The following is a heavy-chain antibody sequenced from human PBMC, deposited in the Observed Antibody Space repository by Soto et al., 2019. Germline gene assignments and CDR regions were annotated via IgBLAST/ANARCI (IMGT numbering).Heavy chain of an antibody. CDR3: ARGIYDTSVGTAFDV. CDR2: TYYRSKCYN. CDR1: GDSVPSDTVV. D-gene: IGHD3-22*01. Sequence: SQTLSLTCAISGDSVPSDTVVWNWIRQSPSRGLEWLGRTYYRSKCYNEYVVFVKSRITINQDTSKNQYSLQLNSVTPDDTAVYYCARGIYDTSVGTAFDVWGQGTKVTVSS. J-gene: IGHJ3*01. V-gene: IGHV6-1*01.